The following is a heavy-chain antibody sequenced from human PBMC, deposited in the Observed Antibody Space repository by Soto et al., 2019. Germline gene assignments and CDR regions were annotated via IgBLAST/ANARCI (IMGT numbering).Heavy chain of an antibody. Sequence: GASVKVSCKASGYTFTRHAISWVRQAPGQGLEWMGWINVYTDDTNYAQRVQDRVTMTTDTSTSTAYMELRSLTSDDTAVYYCARTSPVAGGFDYWGQGILVTVSS. CDR3: ARTSPVAGGFDY. CDR1: GYTFTRHA. J-gene: IGHJ4*02. V-gene: IGHV1-18*01. D-gene: IGHD6-19*01. CDR2: INVYTDDT.